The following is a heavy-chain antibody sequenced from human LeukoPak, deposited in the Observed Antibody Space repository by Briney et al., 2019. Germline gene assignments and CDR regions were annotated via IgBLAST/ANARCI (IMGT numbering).Heavy chain of an antibody. CDR1: GDTFSSYA. J-gene: IGHJ4*02. D-gene: IGHD4-17*01. V-gene: IGHV1-69*13. CDR3: ARSAYGDYASFDY. CDR2: IIPIFGTA. Sequence: SVKVSCKASGDTFSSYAITWVRQAPGQGLEWMGGIIPIFGTANYAQKFQGRVTITADESTSTAYMELSSLRSEDMAVYYCARSAYGDYASFDYWGQGTLVTVSS.